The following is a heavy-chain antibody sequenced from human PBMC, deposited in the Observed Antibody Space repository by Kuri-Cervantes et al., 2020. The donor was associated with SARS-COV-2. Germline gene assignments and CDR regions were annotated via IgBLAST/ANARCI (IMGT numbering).Heavy chain of an antibody. CDR3: ARLAVAARTNWFDP. Sequence: GESLKISCAASGFTFSDYYMSWIRQAPGKGLEWVSYVSSSGSTIYYADSVKGRFTISRDNAKNSLYLQMNSLRAEDTAVYYCARLAVAARTNWFDPWGQGTLVTFSS. D-gene: IGHD6-6*01. CDR2: VSSSGSTI. V-gene: IGHV3-11*01. J-gene: IGHJ5*02. CDR1: GFTFSDYY.